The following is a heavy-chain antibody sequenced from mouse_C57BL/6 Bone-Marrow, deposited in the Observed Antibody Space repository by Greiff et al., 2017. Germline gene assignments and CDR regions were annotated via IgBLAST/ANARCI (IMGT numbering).Heavy chain of an antibody. J-gene: IGHJ1*03. Sequence: VQLQQSGGDLVKPGGSLKLSCAASGFTFSSYGMSWVRQTPDKRLEWVATISSGGSYTYYPDSVKGRFTISRDNAKNTLYLQMSSLKSEDTAMYYCARSYYGSYYWYFDVWGTGTTVTVSS. CDR1: GFTFSSYG. D-gene: IGHD1-1*01. CDR2: ISSGGSYT. V-gene: IGHV5-6*01. CDR3: ARSYYGSYYWYFDV.